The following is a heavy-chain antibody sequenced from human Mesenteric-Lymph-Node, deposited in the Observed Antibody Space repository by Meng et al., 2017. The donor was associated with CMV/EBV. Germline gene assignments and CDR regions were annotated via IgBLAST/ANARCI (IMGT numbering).Heavy chain of an antibody. CDR3: ARGSSYDILTGYFDY. Sequence: QVQVTQWGAGLLQPSETRSVPCAVVGGSFSGYYWNWIRQSPEKGLEWIGEINHSGSTTYNPSFTSRIIISVDTSTNQISLNMSSVSAADTAVYYCARGSSYDILTGYFDYWGQGALVTVSS. CDR2: INHSGST. J-gene: IGHJ4*02. D-gene: IGHD3-9*01. CDR1: GGSFSGYY. V-gene: IGHV4-34*01.